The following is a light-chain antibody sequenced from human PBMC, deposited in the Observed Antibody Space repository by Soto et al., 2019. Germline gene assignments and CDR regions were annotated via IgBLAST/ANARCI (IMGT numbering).Light chain of an antibody. CDR2: EGS. CDR3: CSYAGSSTYV. V-gene: IGLV2-23*01. J-gene: IGLJ1*01. CDR1: SSDVGTYNL. Sequence: QSALTQPASVSRSPGQSITISCTGTSSDVGTYNLVSWYQHHPGKAPKLMIYEGSKRPSGVSNRFSGSKSGNTASLTISGPQAEEEADYYCCSYAGSSTYVFGTGTKVTVL.